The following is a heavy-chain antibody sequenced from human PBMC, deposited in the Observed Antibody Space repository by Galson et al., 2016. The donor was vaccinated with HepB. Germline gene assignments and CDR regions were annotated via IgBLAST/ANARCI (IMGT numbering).Heavy chain of an antibody. CDR2: IYSNGRT. V-gene: IGHV3-53*01. CDR1: GFAFSNFH. Sequence: SLRLSCAASGFAFSNFHMGWVRQAPGKGLEWASVIYSNGRTYYADSVRGRFTVSRDRSKNILYLQMNSLRVEDTAVYYCARGPVVTYYSGPTWFDPWGQGTLVTVSS. D-gene: IGHD3-22*01. J-gene: IGHJ5*02. CDR3: ARGPVVTYYSGPTWFDP.